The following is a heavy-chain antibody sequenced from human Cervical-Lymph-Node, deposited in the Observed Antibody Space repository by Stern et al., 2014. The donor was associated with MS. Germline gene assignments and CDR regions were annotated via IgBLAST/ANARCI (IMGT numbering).Heavy chain of an antibody. V-gene: IGHV4-4*02. Sequence: QLQLKESGPGLVKPSGTLSLTCAVSGGSISSSNWWGWVRQPPGKGLERIGEIYHSGSTNYKPSLKRRVTITVDKSKTHFSLKLSSVTAADTAVYYCAREGYSSSYDAFDIWGQGTMVTVSS. J-gene: IGHJ3*02. D-gene: IGHD6-6*01. CDR3: AREGYSSSYDAFDI. CDR2: IYHSGST. CDR1: GGSISSSNW.